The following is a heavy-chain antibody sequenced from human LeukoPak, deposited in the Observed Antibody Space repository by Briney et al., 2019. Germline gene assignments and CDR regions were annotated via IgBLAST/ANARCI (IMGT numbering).Heavy chain of an antibody. CDR3: ARGYGVSNWFDP. Sequence: SETLSLTCTVCGYSISSGYYWGWIRQPPGKGLGWIGSIYHSGSTYYNPSLKSRVTISVDTSKNQFSLKLSSVTAADTAVYYCARGYGVSNWFDPWGQGTLVTVSS. D-gene: IGHD4-17*01. CDR1: GYSISSGYY. CDR2: IYHSGST. V-gene: IGHV4-38-2*02. J-gene: IGHJ5*02.